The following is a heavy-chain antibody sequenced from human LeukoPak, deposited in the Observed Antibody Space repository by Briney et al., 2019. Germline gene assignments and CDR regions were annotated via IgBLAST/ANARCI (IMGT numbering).Heavy chain of an antibody. CDR3: ARGLSMRRDGSDDY. Sequence: SETLSLTCAVYGGSFSGYYWSWIRQPPGKGLEWIGEINHSGSTNYNPSLKSRVTISVDTSKNQFSLRLSSVTAADTAVYYCARGLSMRRDGSDDYWGQGTLVTVSS. CDR2: INHSGST. CDR1: GGSFSGYY. J-gene: IGHJ4*02. V-gene: IGHV4-34*01. D-gene: IGHD5-24*01.